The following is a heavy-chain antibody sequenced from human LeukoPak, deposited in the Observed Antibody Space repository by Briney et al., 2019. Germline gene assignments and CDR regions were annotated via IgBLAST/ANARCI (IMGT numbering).Heavy chain of an antibody. CDR1: GFSLGEYA. V-gene: IGHV3-23*05. D-gene: IGHD5-18*01. CDR3: VKRPQFGDGYHPDY. J-gene: IGHJ4*02. Sequence: PGGSLRLSCAASGFSLGEYAMSWVRQAPGKGPEWVSAISGSSTYYSDSVKGRYTISRDTSKTTVYLQMNVLREDDTALYYCVKRPQFGDGYHPDYWGQGTLVTVS. CDR2: ISGSST.